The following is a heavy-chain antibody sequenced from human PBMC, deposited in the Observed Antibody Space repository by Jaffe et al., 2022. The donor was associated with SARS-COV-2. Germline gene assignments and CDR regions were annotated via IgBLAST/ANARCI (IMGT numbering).Heavy chain of an antibody. CDR1: GGSVNSVTHY. J-gene: IGHJ4*02. CDR2: IYYSGST. D-gene: IGHD4-17*01. Sequence: QVQLQESGPGLVKPSETLSLTCTVSGGSVNSVTHYWSWIRQPPGKGLEWIGYIYYSGSTNYNPSFKSRVAISVDTSKNQFSLKLRSVTAADTAVYYCARITYGDYRFDYWGQGTLVTVSS. V-gene: IGHV4-61*01. CDR3: ARITYGDYRFDY.